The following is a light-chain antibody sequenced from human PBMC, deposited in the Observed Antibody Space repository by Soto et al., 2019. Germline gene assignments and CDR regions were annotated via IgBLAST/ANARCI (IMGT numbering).Light chain of an antibody. CDR2: DAS. CDR1: QSISRW. CDR3: QHYGSLPPYT. J-gene: IGKJ2*01. Sequence: GDRVTITCRASQSISRWLAWYQQKPGKAPNLLIYDASTLESGVPSGFSGSGSGTEFTLTISRLEAEDSAVYYCQHYGSLPPYTFGQGTKLKIK. V-gene: IGKV1-5*01.